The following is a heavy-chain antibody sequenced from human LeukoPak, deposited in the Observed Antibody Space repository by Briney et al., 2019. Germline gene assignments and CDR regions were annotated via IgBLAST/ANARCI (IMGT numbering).Heavy chain of an antibody. D-gene: IGHD3-3*01. CDR3: GRVGEKGY. V-gene: IGHV3-74*01. CDR1: GFTFSSYW. CDR2: ISSDGKTA. Sequence: GGSLRLSCAASGFTFSSYWMHWVRQAPGKGLVWLSDISSDGKTARYADPVKGRFTVSRDNAKNTLNLQMNSLRAEDTAVYYCGRVGEKGYWGQGTLVTVSS. J-gene: IGHJ4*02.